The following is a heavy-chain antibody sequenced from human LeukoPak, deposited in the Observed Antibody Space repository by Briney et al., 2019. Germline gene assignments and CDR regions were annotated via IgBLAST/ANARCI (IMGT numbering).Heavy chain of an antibody. Sequence: ASVKVSCKASGYTFTSYAMHWVRQAPGQRLEWMGWINAGNGNTKYSQKFQGRVTITRDTSASTAYMELRSLRSDDTAVYYCARTDSQLPVFCDYWGQGTLVTVSS. CDR1: GYTFTSYA. CDR2: INAGNGNT. J-gene: IGHJ4*02. V-gene: IGHV1-3*01. CDR3: ARTDSQLPVFCDY. D-gene: IGHD2-2*01.